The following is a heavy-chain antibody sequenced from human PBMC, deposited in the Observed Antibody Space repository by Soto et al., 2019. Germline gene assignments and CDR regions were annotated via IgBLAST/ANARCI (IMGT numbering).Heavy chain of an antibody. CDR2: IIPIFGTA. D-gene: IGHD3-10*01. CDR1: GGSLRSYA. V-gene: IGHV1-69*13. Sequence: SVKGSCKAAGGSLRSYAIGWGRQDTGQGLEWMGGIIPIFGTANYAQKFQGRVTITADESTSTAYMELSSLRSEDTAVYYCARDFWVRGPPDYYYGMDVWGQGTTVTV. CDR3: ARDFWVRGPPDYYYGMDV. J-gene: IGHJ6*02.